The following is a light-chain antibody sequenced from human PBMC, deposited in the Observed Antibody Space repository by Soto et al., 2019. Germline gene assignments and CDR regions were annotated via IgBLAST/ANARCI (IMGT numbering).Light chain of an antibody. CDR3: QQYNDWPPFT. CDR2: GAS. Sequence: EIVMTQSPATVSVSPGERATLSCRASQSVSGNFAWYQQKPGQPPRLLIHGASNRATGIPARFSGSGSGTEFTLTTNSLQSEDFAVYYCQQYNDWPPFTFGPGTKVEI. CDR1: QSVSGN. J-gene: IGKJ3*01. V-gene: IGKV3-15*01.